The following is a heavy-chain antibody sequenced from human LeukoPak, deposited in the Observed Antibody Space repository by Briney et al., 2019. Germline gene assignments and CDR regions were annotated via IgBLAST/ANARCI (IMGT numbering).Heavy chain of an antibody. J-gene: IGHJ4*02. CDR3: ARHPAVVGWEFDY. Sequence: KSSETLSLTCTVSGGSISTYYWSWLRQPPGKGLEWLGYSYYTYSGNTNYNPSLKSRVTISVDTSKNQFSLKLTSVTAADTAVYYCARHPAVVGWEFDYWGQGTLVTVSS. CDR2: SYYTYSGNT. V-gene: IGHV4-59*08. CDR1: GGSISTYY. D-gene: IGHD6-19*01.